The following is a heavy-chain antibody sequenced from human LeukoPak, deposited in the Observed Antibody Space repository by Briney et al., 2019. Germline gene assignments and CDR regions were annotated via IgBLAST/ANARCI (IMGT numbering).Heavy chain of an antibody. CDR2: IYYSGST. Sequence: SETLSLTCTVSGGSISSSSYYWGWIRQPPGKGLEWIGSIYYSGSTYYNPSLKSRVTISVDSSKNQFSLKLSSVTAADTAVYYCARGRRVRGALNWFDPWGQGTLVTVSS. D-gene: IGHD3-10*01. J-gene: IGHJ5*02. CDR3: ARGRRVRGALNWFDP. CDR1: GGSISSSSYY. V-gene: IGHV4-39*07.